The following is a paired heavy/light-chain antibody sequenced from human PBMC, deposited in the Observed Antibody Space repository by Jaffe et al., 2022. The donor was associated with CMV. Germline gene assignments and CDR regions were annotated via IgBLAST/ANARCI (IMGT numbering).Heavy chain of an antibody. CDR1: GYTFSSCD. Sequence: QVQLVQSGAEVKKPGASVKVSCKASGYTFSSCDINWVRQAPGQGLEWVGWMNPNSGNAGYAQKFQGRVTMTTDPSISTVYMELNSLRSEDTAMYYCARGVSRLATSGTSWFDPWGQGTLVTVSS. V-gene: IGHV1-8*01. J-gene: IGHJ5*02. D-gene: IGHD6-13*01. CDR2: MNPNSGNA. CDR3: ARGVSRLATSGTSWFDP.
Light chain of an antibody. Sequence: DIVMTQSPDSLAVSLGERATINCKASQRVLYRPTNKNYLAWYQQKPGQPPKLLLYWASTRESGVPDRFTGSGSGTDFTLTINSLQAEDVAVYYCQQYYNTPLTFGPGTKVSIK. CDR3: QQYYNTPLT. CDR1: QRVLYRPTNKNY. CDR2: WAS. V-gene: IGKV4-1*01. J-gene: IGKJ3*01.